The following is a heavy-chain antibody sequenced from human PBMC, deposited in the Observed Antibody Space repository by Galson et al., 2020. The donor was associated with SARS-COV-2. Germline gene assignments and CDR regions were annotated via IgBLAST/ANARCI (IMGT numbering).Heavy chain of an antibody. D-gene: IGHD3-16*02. CDR1: GGSISSGGYY. J-gene: IGHJ4*02. Sequence: LRLSCTVSGGSISSGGYYWNWIRQPPGKGLEWIGYIYNSGSTYYNPSLKSRLTISVDTSKNQFSLKLSAVTAADAAVYYWASKYYDYVWGSDRLDWGQGTLVTVSS. CDR2: IYNSGST. V-gene: IGHV4-31*03. CDR3: ASKYYDYVWGSDRLD.